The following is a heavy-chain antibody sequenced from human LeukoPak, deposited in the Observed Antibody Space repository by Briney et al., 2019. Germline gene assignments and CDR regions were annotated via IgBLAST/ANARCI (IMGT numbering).Heavy chain of an antibody. J-gene: IGHJ6*03. CDR2: IYTSGST. CDR3: ARGVSSSSSGDYYYYYMDV. Sequence: PSETLSLTCTVSGGSISSGSYYWSWIRQPAGKGLEWIGRIYTSGSTNYNPSLKSRVTISVDTSKNQFSLKLGSVTAADTAVYYCARGVSSSSSGDYYYYYMDVWGKGTTVTVSS. D-gene: IGHD6-6*01. CDR1: GGSISSGSYY. V-gene: IGHV4-61*02.